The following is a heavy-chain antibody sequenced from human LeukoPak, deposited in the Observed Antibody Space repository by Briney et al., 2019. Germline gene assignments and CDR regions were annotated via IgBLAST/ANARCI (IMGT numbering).Heavy chain of an antibody. J-gene: IGHJ5*02. CDR1: GYTFTSYG. D-gene: IGHD3-16*02. V-gene: IGHV1-18*01. CDR3: ARVMITFGGVIVRGNWFDP. CDR2: TSAYNGNT. Sequence: ASVKVSCKASGYTFTSYGISWVRQAPGQGLEWMGWTSAYNGNTNYAQKLQGRVTMTTDTSTSTAYMELRSLRSDDTAVYYCARVMITFGGVIVRGNWFDPWGQGTLVTVSS.